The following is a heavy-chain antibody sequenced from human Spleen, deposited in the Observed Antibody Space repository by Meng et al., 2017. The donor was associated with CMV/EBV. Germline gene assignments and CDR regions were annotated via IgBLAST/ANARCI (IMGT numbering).Heavy chain of an antibody. Sequence: FLAYAMTWVRQAPGKGLEWVARISDHGRTTSYADSVKGRFTVSRDNSKNTLYVQMKSLRVEDTAIYYCAKVTLYCSGNTCNEYHFDSWGLGTLVTVSS. CDR1: FLAYA. CDR3: AKVTLYCSGNTCNEYHFDS. CDR2: ISDHGRTT. J-gene: IGHJ4*02. D-gene: IGHD2-15*01. V-gene: IGHV3-23*01.